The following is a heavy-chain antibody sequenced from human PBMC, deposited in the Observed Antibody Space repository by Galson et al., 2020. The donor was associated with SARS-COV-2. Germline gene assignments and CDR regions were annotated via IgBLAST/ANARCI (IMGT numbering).Heavy chain of an antibody. CDR3: AREGVGGELGDWYFDL. V-gene: IGHV1-69*13. CDR1: AGTLSSYA. J-gene: IGHJ2*01. CDR2: IIPNFGTA. Sequence: SAKVSWHAAAGTLSSYATSWVRHAPGQGLEWIGGIIPNFGTANSPQKFQGSINITADEATSQAYMELSSMRSEDTAVYYCAREGVGGELGDWYFDLWGRGTLFTVSA. D-gene: IGHD1-26*01.